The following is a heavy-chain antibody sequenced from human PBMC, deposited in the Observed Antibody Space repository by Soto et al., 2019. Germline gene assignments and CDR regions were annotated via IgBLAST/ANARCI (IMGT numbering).Heavy chain of an antibody. V-gene: IGHV1-8*01. J-gene: IGHJ6*02. CDR3: ARGRSYYDILPGYFLPLDV. D-gene: IGHD3-9*01. CDR2: MNPNSGNT. Sequence: EQGLEWMGWMNPNSGNTGYAQKFQGRVTMTRNTSISTAYMELSSLRSEDTAVYYCARGRSYYDILPGYFLPLDVWGQGTTVTGFS.